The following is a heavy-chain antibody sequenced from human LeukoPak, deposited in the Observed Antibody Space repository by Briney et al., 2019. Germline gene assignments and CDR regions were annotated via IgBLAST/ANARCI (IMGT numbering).Heavy chain of an antibody. D-gene: IGHD3-3*01. V-gene: IGHV1-69*04. Sequence: SVKVSCKASGGTFSSYAISWVRQAPGQGLEWMGRIIPILGIANYAQKFQGRVTITADKSTSTAYMELSSPRSEDTAVYYCARDVKRITIFGVVKPAYYYYGMDVWGQGTTVTVSS. CDR3: ARDVKRITIFGVVKPAYYYYGMDV. CDR1: GGTFSSYA. J-gene: IGHJ6*02. CDR2: IIPILGIA.